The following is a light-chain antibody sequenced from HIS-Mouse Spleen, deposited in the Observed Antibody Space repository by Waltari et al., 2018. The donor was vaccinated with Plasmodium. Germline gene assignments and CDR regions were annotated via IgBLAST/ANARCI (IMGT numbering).Light chain of an antibody. CDR2: WAS. CDR1: QSVLYSSNNKNY. Sequence: DIVMTQSPASLPVSLGERATINCKSSQSVLYSSNNKNYLAWYQQKPGQPPTLLIYWASTRESGVPDRFSGSGSGTDFTLTISSLQAEDVAVYYCQQYYSTPYTFGQGTKLEIK. J-gene: IGKJ2*01. CDR3: QQYYSTPYT. V-gene: IGKV4-1*01.